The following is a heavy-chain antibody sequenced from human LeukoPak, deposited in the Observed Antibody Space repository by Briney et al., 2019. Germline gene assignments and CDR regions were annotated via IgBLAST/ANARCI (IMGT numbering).Heavy chain of an antibody. CDR1: GFTFSSYS. Sequence: GGSLRLSCAASGFTFSSYSMNWVRQAPGKGLEWVSSISSSSTYVYYADSVQGRFTISRDNAKNSLYLQMNSLRADDTAVYYCARADYDSSGTFDYWGQGTPVTVSS. J-gene: IGHJ4*02. D-gene: IGHD3-22*01. V-gene: IGHV3-21*01. CDR3: ARADYDSSGTFDY. CDR2: ISSSSTYV.